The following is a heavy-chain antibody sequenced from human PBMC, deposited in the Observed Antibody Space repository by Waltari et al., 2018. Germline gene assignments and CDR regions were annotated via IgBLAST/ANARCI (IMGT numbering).Heavy chain of an antibody. Sequence: QLQLQESGPGLVKPSETLSLTCTVSGGSISSSSYYWGWIRQPPGKGLEWIGSIYYSGSTYIIPALTIRVTIPLDTSKNQFSLKLSSVPAADTAVYYCARVHPSGEFDCWGQGTLVTVSS. CDR2: IYYSGST. CDR3: ARVHPSGEFDC. CDR1: GGSISSSSYY. J-gene: IGHJ4*02. V-gene: IGHV4-39*07. D-gene: IGHD3-10*01.